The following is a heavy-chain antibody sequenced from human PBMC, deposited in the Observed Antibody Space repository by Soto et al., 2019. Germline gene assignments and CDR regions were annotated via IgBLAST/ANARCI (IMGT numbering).Heavy chain of an antibody. Sequence: GGSLRLSCAASGFTFSSYSMNWVRQAPGKGLEWVSRISDDGARTDYADSVKGRFTISRDNSKNTLYLQMNSLRAEDTAVYYCAKEGDYGDSTVWFDPWGQGTLVTVSS. J-gene: IGHJ5*02. CDR3: AKEGDYGDSTVWFDP. CDR1: GFTFSSYS. V-gene: IGHV3-23*01. CDR2: ISDDGART. D-gene: IGHD4-17*01.